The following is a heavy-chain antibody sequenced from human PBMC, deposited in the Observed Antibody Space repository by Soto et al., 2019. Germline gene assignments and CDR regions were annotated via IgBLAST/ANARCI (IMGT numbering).Heavy chain of an antibody. V-gene: IGHV4-30-2*01. CDR3: ARTAHPVVAGSTYFDY. CDR2: IYHSGST. D-gene: IGHD2-15*01. Sequence: PSETLSLTCAVSGGSISSGGYSWSWIRQPPGKGLEWIGYIYHSGSTYYNPSLKSRVTISVDRSKNQFPLKLSSVTAADTAVYYCARTAHPVVAGSTYFDYWGQGTLVTVSS. CDR1: GGSISSGGYS. J-gene: IGHJ4*02.